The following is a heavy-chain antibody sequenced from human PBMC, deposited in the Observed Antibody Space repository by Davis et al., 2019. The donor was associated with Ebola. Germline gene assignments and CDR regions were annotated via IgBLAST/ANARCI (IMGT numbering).Heavy chain of an antibody. CDR2: ISSSGSTI. CDR3: ARDQGRFLEWLSLPRVSYYFDY. Sequence: PGGSLRLSCAASGFTFSDYYMSWIRQAPGKGLEWVSYISSSGSTIYYADSVKGRFTISRDNSKNTLYLQMNSLRAEDTAVYYCARDQGRFLEWLSLPRVSYYFDYWGQGTLVTVSS. J-gene: IGHJ4*02. CDR1: GFTFSDYY. D-gene: IGHD3-3*01. V-gene: IGHV3-11*01.